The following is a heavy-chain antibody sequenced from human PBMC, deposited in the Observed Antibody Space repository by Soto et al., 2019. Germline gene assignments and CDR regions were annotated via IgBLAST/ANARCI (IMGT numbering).Heavy chain of an antibody. CDR3: AKEYRPVAVAGTHSY. Sequence: GGSLRLSCAASGLTLSSDWMHWVRQAPGKGLVWVSGINSSGASTNYADSVKGRFTISRDNSKNTLYLQMNSLRAEDTAVYYCAKEYRPVAVAGTHSYWGQGTLVTVSS. V-gene: IGHV3-74*01. CDR1: GLTLSSDW. CDR2: INSSGAST. D-gene: IGHD6-19*01. J-gene: IGHJ4*02.